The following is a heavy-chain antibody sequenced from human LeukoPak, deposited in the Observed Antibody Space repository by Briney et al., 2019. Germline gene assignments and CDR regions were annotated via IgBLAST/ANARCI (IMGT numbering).Heavy chain of an antibody. CDR1: GYTLTSYG. V-gene: IGHV1-18*01. J-gene: IGHJ5*02. Sequence: ASVKVSCKASGYTLTSYGISWVRQAPGQGLEWMGWISAYNGNTNYAQKLQGRVTMTTDTSTSTACMELRSLRSDDTAVYYCARYRGSSQWHNWFDPWGQGTLVTVSS. CDR2: ISAYNGNT. CDR3: ARYRGSSQWHNWFDP. D-gene: IGHD2-2*01.